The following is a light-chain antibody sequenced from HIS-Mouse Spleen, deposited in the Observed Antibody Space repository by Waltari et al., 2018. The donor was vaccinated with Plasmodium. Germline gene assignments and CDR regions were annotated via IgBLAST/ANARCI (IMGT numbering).Light chain of an antibody. CDR3: QQYGSLSWT. J-gene: IGKJ1*01. Sequence: EIVLTQSPGTLSLSPGERATLSCRASQSVSSSYLAWYQQKPGQAPRLLSYGASSRATGIPDRFSGSGSGTDFTLTISRLEPEDFAVYYCQQYGSLSWTFGQGTKVEIK. CDR1: QSVSSSY. V-gene: IGKV3-20*01. CDR2: GAS.